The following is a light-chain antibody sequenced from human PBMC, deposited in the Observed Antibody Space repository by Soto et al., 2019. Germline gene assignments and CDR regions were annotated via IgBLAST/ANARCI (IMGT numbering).Light chain of an antibody. CDR2: AAS. CDR1: QGINNY. V-gene: IGKV1-27*01. J-gene: IGKJ4*01. CDR3: QKYNSAPLT. Sequence: DIQMTQSPSSLSASVGDRVTITCRASQGINNYLAWYQQKPGKVPKLLIYAASTLQSGVPSRFSGSGSGTDITLIISRLPAEDVVSYYCQKYNSAPLTFGGGTKVEIK.